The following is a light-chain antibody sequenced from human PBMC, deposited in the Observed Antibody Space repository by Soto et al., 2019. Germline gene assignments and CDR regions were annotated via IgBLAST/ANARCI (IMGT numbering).Light chain of an antibody. V-gene: IGLV1-36*01. Sequence: QSVLTQPPSVSEAPRQRVTISCSGSSSNIGNNAVNWYQQLPGKAPKLLIYYDDLLPSGVSDRFSGSKSGTSASLAISGLQSEDEPDYYCAAWDDSLNGVVFGRGTKVTVL. CDR2: YDD. CDR1: SSNIGNNA. J-gene: IGLJ2*01. CDR3: AAWDDSLNGVV.